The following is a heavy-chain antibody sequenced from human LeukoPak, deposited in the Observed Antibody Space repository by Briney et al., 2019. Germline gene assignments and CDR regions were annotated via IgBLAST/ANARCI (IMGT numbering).Heavy chain of an antibody. J-gene: IGHJ5*02. Sequence: PSETLSLTCAVYGGSFSGYYWSWIRQPPGKGLEWIGEINHSGSTNYNPSLKSRVTISVDTSKNQFSLKLSSVTAADTAVYYCARGVALSPPRSDPWGQGTLVTVSS. CDR1: GGSFSGYY. CDR2: INHSGST. V-gene: IGHV4-34*01. CDR3: ARGVALSPPRSDP.